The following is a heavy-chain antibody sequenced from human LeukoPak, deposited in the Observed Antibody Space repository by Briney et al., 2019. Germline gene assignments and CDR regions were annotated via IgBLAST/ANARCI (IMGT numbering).Heavy chain of an antibody. V-gene: IGHV4-59*12. J-gene: IGHJ5*02. CDR2: IYYSGST. D-gene: IGHD6-19*01. Sequence: SETLSLTCTVSGGSISSYYWSWIRQPPGKGLEWIGYIYYSGSTNYNPSLKSRVTISVDRSKNQFSLKLSSVTAADTAVYYCARGDTRTVACTRVRNWFDPWGQGTLVTVSS. CDR1: GGSISSYY. CDR3: ARGDTRTVACTRVRNWFDP.